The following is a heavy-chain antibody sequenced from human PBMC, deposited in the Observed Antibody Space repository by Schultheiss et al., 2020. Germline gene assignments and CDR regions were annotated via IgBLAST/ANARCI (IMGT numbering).Heavy chain of an antibody. D-gene: IGHD5-18*01. J-gene: IGHJ4*02. Sequence: GGSLRLSCAASGFTFSDYAMGWIRQAPGKGLEWLSYISTTSSFTNYAESVKGRFTISRDNAKNSLYLQMNSLRVEDTAVYYCARGDVDTAMAGDYWGQGTLVNVYS. CDR1: GFTFSDYA. V-gene: IGHV3-11*05. CDR2: ISTTSSFT. CDR3: ARGDVDTAMAGDY.